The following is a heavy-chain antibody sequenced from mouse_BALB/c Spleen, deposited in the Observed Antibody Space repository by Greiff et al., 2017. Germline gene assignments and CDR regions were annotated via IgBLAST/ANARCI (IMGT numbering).Heavy chain of an antibody. CDR1: GFTFTDYY. D-gene: IGHD2-14*01. CDR3: ARAHYRCDGFDY. V-gene: IGHV7-3*02. Sequence: EVMLVESGGGLVQPGGSLRLSCATSGFTFTDYYMSWVRQPPGKALEWLGFIRNKANGYTTEYSASVKGRFTISRDNSQSILYLQMNTLRAEDSATYYCARAHYRCDGFDYWGQGTTLTVSS. CDR2: IRNKANGYTT. J-gene: IGHJ2*01.